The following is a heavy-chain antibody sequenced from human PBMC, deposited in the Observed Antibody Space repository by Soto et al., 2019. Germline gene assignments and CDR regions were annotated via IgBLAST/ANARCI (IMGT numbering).Heavy chain of an antibody. J-gene: IGHJ4*02. Sequence: SETLSLTCAVSGDSITNYYWGWIRQPPGKGLEWIGYVFYSGSTNYNPSLKGRLTISVDTSRNQFSLRLTSVTAADTAVYYCARISRREGIRNNYFDYCGLGTLVTVSS. V-gene: IGHV4-59*08. D-gene: IGHD3-3*02. CDR2: VFYSGST. CDR3: ARISRREGIRNNYFDY. CDR1: GDSITNYY.